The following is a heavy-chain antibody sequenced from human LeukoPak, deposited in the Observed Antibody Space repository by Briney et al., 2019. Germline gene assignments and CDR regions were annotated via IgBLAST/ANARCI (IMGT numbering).Heavy chain of an antibody. J-gene: IGHJ6*03. V-gene: IGHV4-61*02. Sequence: SETLSLTCTVSGGSISSGSYYWSWIRQPAGKGLEWIGRIYTSGSTNYNPSLKSRVTISVDTSKNQFSLKLSSVTAADTAVYYCARIMGYYCYYMDVWGKGTTVTVSS. D-gene: IGHD3-16*01. CDR2: IYTSGST. CDR3: ARIMGYYCYYMDV. CDR1: GGSISSGSYY.